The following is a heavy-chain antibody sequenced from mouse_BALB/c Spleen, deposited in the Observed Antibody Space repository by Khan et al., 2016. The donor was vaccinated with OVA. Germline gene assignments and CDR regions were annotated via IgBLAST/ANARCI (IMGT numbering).Heavy chain of an antibody. Sequence: EVELVESGGDLVKPGGSLKLSCAASGFTFSTYGMSWVRQTPDKRLEWVATVITGGGYTSYHDSVRGRFAITLDNSKNTLYLQMSGMKSEDTAMVYCTRLDYYYGSEGFAYWGQGTLVTVSA. CDR2: VITGGGYT. V-gene: IGHV5-6*01. CDR3: TRLDYYYGSEGFAY. D-gene: IGHD1-1*01. CDR1: GFTFSTYG. J-gene: IGHJ3*01.